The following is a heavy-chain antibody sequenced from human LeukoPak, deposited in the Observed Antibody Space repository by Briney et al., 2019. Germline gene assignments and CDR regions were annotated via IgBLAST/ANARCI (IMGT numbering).Heavy chain of an antibody. CDR3: AREAPLRYCSGGSCYSFDY. CDR1: GGSFSGYY. J-gene: IGHJ4*02. D-gene: IGHD2-15*01. Sequence: ASETLSLTCAVYGGSFSGYYWSWIRQPPGKGLEWIGEINHSGSTNYNPSLKSRVTISVDTSKNQFSLKLSSVTAADTAVYYCAREAPLRYCSGGSCYSFDYWGQGTLVTVSS. V-gene: IGHV4-34*01. CDR2: INHSGST.